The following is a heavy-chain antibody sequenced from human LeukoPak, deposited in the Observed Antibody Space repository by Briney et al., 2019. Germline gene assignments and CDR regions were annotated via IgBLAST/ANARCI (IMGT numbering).Heavy chain of an antibody. CDR3: ERDQNTVTTWSAFDI. V-gene: IGHV4-59*01. J-gene: IGHJ3*02. CDR1: GGSISSYY. D-gene: IGHD4-17*01. Sequence: SETLSLTCTVSGGSISSYYGSWIRQPPGKGLEWIGYIYYSGSTNYNPSLKSRVTISVDTSKNQFSLKLSSVTAADTAVYYCERDQNTVTTWSAFDIWGQGTMVTVSS. CDR2: IYYSGST.